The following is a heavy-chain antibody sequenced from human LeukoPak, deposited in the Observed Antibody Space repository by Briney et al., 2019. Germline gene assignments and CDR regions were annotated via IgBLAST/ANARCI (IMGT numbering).Heavy chain of an antibody. D-gene: IGHD6-13*01. CDR1: GFTFGSYH. CDR2: ISPSGGNT. V-gene: IGHV3-23*01. CDR3: AREGDYSSSQRIDY. Sequence: GGSLRLSCAASGFTFGSYHVSWVRQAPGNGLEWISGISPSGGNTYFADSVKGRFTISRDNAKNSLYLQMNSLRAEDTAVYYCAREGDYSSSQRIDYWGQGTLVTVSS. J-gene: IGHJ4*02.